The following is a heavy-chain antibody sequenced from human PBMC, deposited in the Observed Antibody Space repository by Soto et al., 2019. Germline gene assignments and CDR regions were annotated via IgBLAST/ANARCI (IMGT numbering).Heavy chain of an antibody. Sequence: GTSVKVSCKASGYAFTGYYMHWVRQAPGQGLEWMGWINPNSGGTNYAQKFQGWVTMTRDTSISTAYMELSRLRSDDTAVYYCAREPSSASNTDYYYGTAVWGQGNTVTVSS. CDR2: INPNSGGT. D-gene: IGHD2-2*01. CDR1: GYAFTGYY. CDR3: AREPSSASNTDYYYGTAV. J-gene: IGHJ6*02. V-gene: IGHV1-2*04.